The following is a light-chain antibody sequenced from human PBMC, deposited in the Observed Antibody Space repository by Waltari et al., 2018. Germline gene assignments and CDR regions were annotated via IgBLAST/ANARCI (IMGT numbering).Light chain of an antibody. Sequence: DVQMTQSPSTLSASVGDRVTITCRASQNIRDWLAWYQQRPGKAPRLRGYGASTLQTGVPARFSGSGSGTEFTLTINSLQPDDFATYYCQQYNGYFTWTFGQGTKVEIK. CDR3: QQYNGYFTWT. CDR2: GAS. V-gene: IGKV1-5*01. CDR1: QNIRDW. J-gene: IGKJ1*01.